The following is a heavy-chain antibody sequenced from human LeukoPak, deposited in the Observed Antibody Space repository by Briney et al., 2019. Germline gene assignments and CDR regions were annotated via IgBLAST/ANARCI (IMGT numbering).Heavy chain of an antibody. CDR3: ARLYSSRWYYFDY. D-gene: IGHD6-13*01. J-gene: IGHJ4*02. CDR1: GFTFSDYD. Sequence: GGSLRLSCAASGFTFSDYDMSWIRQAPGKGLEWVSYISRTSSYTNYADSVKGRFTISRDNAKNSLYLQMNSLRAEDTAVYYCARLYSSRWYYFDYWGQGTLVTVSS. V-gene: IGHV3-11*03. CDR2: ISRTSSYT.